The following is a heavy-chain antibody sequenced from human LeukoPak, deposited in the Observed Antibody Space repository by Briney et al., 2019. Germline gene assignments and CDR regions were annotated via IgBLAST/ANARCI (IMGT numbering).Heavy chain of an antibody. CDR2: IYYSGST. Sequence: PSETLSLTCTVSGGSISSSSYYWGWIRQPPGKGLEWIGNIYYSGSTYYNPSLKSRVTISVDTSMTQFSLRLTSVTASDTAMYYCVRYARVPVDWGQGTLVTVSS. CDR1: GGSISSSSYY. D-gene: IGHD3-10*02. J-gene: IGHJ4*02. V-gene: IGHV4-39*07. CDR3: VRYARVPVD.